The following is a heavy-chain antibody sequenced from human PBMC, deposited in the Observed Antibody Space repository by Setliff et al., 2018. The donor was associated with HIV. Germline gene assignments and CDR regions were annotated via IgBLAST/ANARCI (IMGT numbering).Heavy chain of an antibody. V-gene: IGHV4-59*01. Sequence: SETLSLTCTVSGGSISSYYWSWIRQPPGKGLEWIGHIYYSGSSKNTPSHTSRVTISVDTPKNEYSLKLSSMTVAATAVYYCARGIAVAGPYFDIWGQGTLVTVSS. CDR3: ARGIAVAGPYFDI. D-gene: IGHD6-19*01. J-gene: IGHJ4*02. CDR1: GGSISSYY. CDR2: IYYSGSS.